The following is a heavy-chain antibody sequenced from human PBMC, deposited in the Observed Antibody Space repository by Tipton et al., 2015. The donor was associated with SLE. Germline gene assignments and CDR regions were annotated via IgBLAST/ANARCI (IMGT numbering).Heavy chain of an antibody. Sequence: QVQLVQSGPEVKPSETLSLTCAVHGGSFSGYYWSWIRQPPGKGLEWIGEINHSGSTNYNPSLKSRVTISVDTPKNQFSLKLSLVTAADTAVYYCARQLIAALNWFDPWGQGTLVTVSS. CDR1: GGSFSGYY. CDR3: ARQLIAALNWFDP. D-gene: IGHD6-13*01. V-gene: IGHV4-34*01. CDR2: INHSGST. J-gene: IGHJ5*02.